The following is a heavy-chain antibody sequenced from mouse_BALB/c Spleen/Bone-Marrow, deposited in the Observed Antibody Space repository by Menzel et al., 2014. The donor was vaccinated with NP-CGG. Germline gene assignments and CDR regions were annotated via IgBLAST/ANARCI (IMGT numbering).Heavy chain of an antibody. J-gene: IGHJ4*01. D-gene: IGHD2-3*01. CDR3: ARGGYSHYYAMDY. CDR2: INPYNGGT. CDR1: GYSFTGYT. Sequence: VQLKESGPELVKPGASMKISCKASGYSFTGYTMNWVKQSHGKNLEWIGLINPYNGGTSYNQKFKGKATLTVDKSSSTAYMELLSLTSEDSAVYYCARGGYSHYYAMDYWGRGTSVTVSS. V-gene: IGHV1-18*01.